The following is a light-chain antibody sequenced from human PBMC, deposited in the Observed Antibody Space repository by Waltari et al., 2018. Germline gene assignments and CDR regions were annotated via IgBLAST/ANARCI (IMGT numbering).Light chain of an antibody. CDR2: SNN. CDR1: SSNIGSNT. J-gene: IGLJ2*01. Sequence: QSVLTQPPSASGTPGQRVNISCSGSSSNIGSNTVNCYQQLPGTAPKLLIYSNNQRPSGVPDRFSGSKSGTSASLAISGLQSEDEADYYCAAWDDSLNGPGVFGGGTKLTVL. CDR3: AAWDDSLNGPGV. V-gene: IGLV1-44*01.